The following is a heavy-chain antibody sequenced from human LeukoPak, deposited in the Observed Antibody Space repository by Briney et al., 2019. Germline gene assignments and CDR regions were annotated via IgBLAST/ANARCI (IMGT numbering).Heavy chain of an antibody. D-gene: IGHD3-22*01. V-gene: IGHV1-69*04. J-gene: IGHJ4*02. CDR3: ARPSSLYYYDSSGYVGYYFLY. CDR1: GGTFSRYA. CDR2: IIPILGIA. Sequence: GTSVKVSFKASGGTFSRYAISWVLQAPGQGLEWMGRIIPILGIANYAQKFQGRVTITADKSTSTAYTELSSLRSEDTAVYYCARPSSLYYYDSSGYVGYYFLYWGPGTLVTVSS.